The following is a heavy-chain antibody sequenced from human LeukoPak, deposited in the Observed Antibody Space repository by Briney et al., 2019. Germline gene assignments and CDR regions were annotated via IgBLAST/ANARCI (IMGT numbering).Heavy chain of an antibody. Sequence: GALRLSCAASGFTFRSYSMNWVRQAPGKGLEWVSSISRSSSYIYYADSVKGRFTISRDNAKNSLYLQMNSLRAEDTAVYYCAREDGAAVAGSWYFDLWGRGTLVTVSS. CDR1: GFTFRSYS. V-gene: IGHV3-21*01. D-gene: IGHD6-19*01. J-gene: IGHJ2*01. CDR2: ISRSSSYI. CDR3: AREDGAAVAGSWYFDL.